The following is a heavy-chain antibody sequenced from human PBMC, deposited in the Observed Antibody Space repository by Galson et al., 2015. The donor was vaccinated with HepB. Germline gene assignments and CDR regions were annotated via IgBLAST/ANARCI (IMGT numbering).Heavy chain of an antibody. CDR2: IKQDGSEK. CDR3: ARGGRITIFGVVTTLHYYYYGMDV. V-gene: IGHV3-7*03. D-gene: IGHD3-3*01. CDR1: GFTFSSYW. J-gene: IGHJ6*02. Sequence: SLRLSCAASGFTFSSYWTSWVRQAPGKGLEWVANIKQDGSEKYYVDSVKGRFTISRDNAKNSLYLQMNSLRAEDTAVYYCARGGRITIFGVVTTLHYYYYGMDVWGQGTTVTVSS.